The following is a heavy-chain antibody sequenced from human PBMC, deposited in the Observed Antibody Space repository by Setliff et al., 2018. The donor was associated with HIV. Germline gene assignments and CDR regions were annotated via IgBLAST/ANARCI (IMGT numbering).Heavy chain of an antibody. D-gene: IGHD5-12*01. CDR1: GGSISSHY. Sequence: SETLSLTCTVSGGSISSHYWSWIRQPPGKGLEWIGNIHYTGNSDINPSLNSLVIISVDTSKSQFSLNLSSVTAADTAVYYCARWGDGYNSYDSWGQGTLVTVSS. CDR2: IHYTGNS. V-gene: IGHV4-59*11. J-gene: IGHJ4*02. CDR3: ARWGDGYNSYDS.